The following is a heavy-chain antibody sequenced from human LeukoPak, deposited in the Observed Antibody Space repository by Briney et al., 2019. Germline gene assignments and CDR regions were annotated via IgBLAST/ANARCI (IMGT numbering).Heavy chain of an antibody. D-gene: IGHD6-19*01. CDR3: ARSPSPYSSGWYFDY. Sequence: SQTLSLTCAISGDSVSINSAAWNWIRQSPSRGLEWLGRTYQRFKWYNDYAVSVKSRITINPDISKNQFSLQLNSVTPEDTAVYYCARSPSPYSSGWYFDYWGQGTLVTVSS. CDR1: GDSVSINSAA. CDR2: TYQRFKWYN. V-gene: IGHV6-1*01. J-gene: IGHJ4*02.